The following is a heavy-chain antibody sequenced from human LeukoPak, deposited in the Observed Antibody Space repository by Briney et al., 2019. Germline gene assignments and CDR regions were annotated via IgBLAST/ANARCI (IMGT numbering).Heavy chain of an antibody. Sequence: GGSLRLSCAASGFTFSSYAMHWVRQAPGKGLEWVAFIRYDGSNKYYADSVKGRFTISRDNSKNTLYLQMNSLRAEDTAVYYCAKDRLAYLDYWGQGTLVTVSS. D-gene: IGHD2-21*01. J-gene: IGHJ4*02. CDR2: IRYDGSNK. CDR1: GFTFSSYA. CDR3: AKDRLAYLDY. V-gene: IGHV3-30*02.